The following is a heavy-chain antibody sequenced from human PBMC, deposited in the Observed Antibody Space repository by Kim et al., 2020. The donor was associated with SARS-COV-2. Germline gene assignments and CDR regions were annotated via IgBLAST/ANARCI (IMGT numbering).Heavy chain of an antibody. CDR3: TSDTVLYGLDV. CDR1: GFTVTDYW. D-gene: IGHD4-4*01. J-gene: IGHJ6*02. CDR2: IRSGGTGI. V-gene: IGHV3-74*01. Sequence: GGSLRLSCATSGFTVTDYWMHWVRQAPGKGLVWVSRIRSGGTGISYADSVKGRFTISRDNVNNTLYLQMNNLRAEDTALYYCTSDTVLYGLDVWGQGTPGTVS.